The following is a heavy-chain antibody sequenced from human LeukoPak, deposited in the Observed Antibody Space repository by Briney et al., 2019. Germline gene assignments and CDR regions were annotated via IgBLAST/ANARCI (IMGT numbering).Heavy chain of an antibody. D-gene: IGHD1-26*01. Sequence: SETLSLTCTVSGGSISSSSYYWSWIRQPAGKGLEWIGRIYTSGSTNYNPSLKSRVTISVDTSKNQFSLKLSSVTAADTAVYYCARRQWELEGHAFDIWGQGTMVTVSS. J-gene: IGHJ3*02. CDR2: IYTSGST. CDR3: ARRQWELEGHAFDI. CDR1: GGSISSSSYY. V-gene: IGHV4-61*02.